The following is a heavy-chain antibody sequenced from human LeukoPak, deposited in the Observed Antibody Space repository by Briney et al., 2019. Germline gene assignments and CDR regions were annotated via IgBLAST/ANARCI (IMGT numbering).Heavy chain of an antibody. CDR1: GGSISSSSYY. D-gene: IGHD3-22*01. J-gene: IGHJ4*02. Sequence: PSETLSLTCTVSGGSISSSSYYWGWIRQPPGKGLEWIGSFYYSGSTYYNPSLKSRVTISVDTSKNQFSLKLSSVTAADTAVYYCARHGYYDSSGYSDYWGQGTLVTVSS. CDR2: FYYSGST. CDR3: ARHGYYDSSGYSDY. V-gene: IGHV4-39*01.